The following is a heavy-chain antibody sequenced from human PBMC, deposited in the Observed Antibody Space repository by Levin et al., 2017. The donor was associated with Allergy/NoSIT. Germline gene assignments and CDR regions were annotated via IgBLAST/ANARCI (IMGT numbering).Heavy chain of an antibody. D-gene: IGHD3-22*01. CDR1: GFTFSSYS. J-gene: IGHJ4*02. V-gene: IGHV3-21*01. CDR2: ISSSSTYI. CDR3: ARGREHYYDSSGYYQDY. Sequence: GESLKISCAASGFTFSSYSMNWVRQAPGQGLEWVSSISSSSTYIYYADSVKGRFTISRDNAKNSLYLQMNSLRAEDTDLYYCARGREHYYDSSGYYQDYWGQGTLVTVSS.